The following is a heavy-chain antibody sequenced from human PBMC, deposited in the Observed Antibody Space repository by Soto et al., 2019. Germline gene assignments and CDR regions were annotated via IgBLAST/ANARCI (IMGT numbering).Heavy chain of an antibody. CDR3: AGVCCRSYY. J-gene: IGHJ4*02. D-gene: IGHD2-15*01. CDR1: GGTFSSYT. CDR2: IIPILGIA. V-gene: IGHV1-69*02. Sequence: QVQLVQSGAEVKKPGSSVKVSCKASGGTFSSYTISWVRQAPGQGLEWMGRIIPILGIANYAQKFQSRVTITAYKSTSTAYMEQSSLISEYAAVYYCAGVCCRSYYWGQGTLVTFSS.